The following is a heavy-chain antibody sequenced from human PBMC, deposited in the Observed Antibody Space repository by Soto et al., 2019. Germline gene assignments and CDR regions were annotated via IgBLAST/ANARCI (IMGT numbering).Heavy chain of an antibody. CDR1: GFTFDDYA. CDR2: ISWNSGRI. V-gene: IGHV3-9*01. Sequence: GGSLRLSCAASGFTFDDYAMHWVRQPPGKGLEWVSGISWNSGRIGYADSVKGRFTISRDNAKNSLYLQMNSLRAEDTALYYCAKDISDDYGDCSYYYYGMDVWGQGTTVTVSS. CDR3: AKDISDDYGDCSYYYYGMDV. J-gene: IGHJ6*02. D-gene: IGHD4-17*01.